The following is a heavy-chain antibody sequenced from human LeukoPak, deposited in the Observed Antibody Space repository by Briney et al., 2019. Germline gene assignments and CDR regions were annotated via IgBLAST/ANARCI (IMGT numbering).Heavy chain of an antibody. CDR1: GYTFTTYG. V-gene: IGHV1-18*01. Sequence: ASVKVSCKTSGYTFTTYGITWVRQAPGQGLEWMGWISAYSGNTHYAQNLQGRVTMTTDTSTSTAYMELRSLRSDDTAVYYCARVKVGSSWAPGDYWGQGTLVTVSS. D-gene: IGHD6-13*01. J-gene: IGHJ4*02. CDR3: ARVKVGSSWAPGDY. CDR2: ISAYSGNT.